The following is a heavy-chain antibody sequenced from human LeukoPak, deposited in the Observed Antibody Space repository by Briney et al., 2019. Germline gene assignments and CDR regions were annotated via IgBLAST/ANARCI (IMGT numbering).Heavy chain of an antibody. CDR2: ISGSGGST. CDR3: AKDLTMIVVVTTTSRGDY. V-gene: IGHV3-23*01. J-gene: IGHJ4*02. D-gene: IGHD3-22*01. CDR1: GFTFSSYA. Sequence: GASLRLSCAASGFTFSSYAMSWVRQAPGKGLEWVSAISGSGGSTYYADSVKGRFTISRDNSKNTLCLRMNSLRAEDTAVYYCAKDLTMIVVVTTTSRGDYWGQETLVTVSS.